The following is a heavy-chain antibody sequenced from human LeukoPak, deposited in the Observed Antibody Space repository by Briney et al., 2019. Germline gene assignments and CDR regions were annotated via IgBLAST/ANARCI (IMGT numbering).Heavy chain of an antibody. CDR1: GYTFTSYD. D-gene: IGHD3-10*01. CDR3: ARHKIGGEFNSIPYNWFDP. CDR2: MNPNSGNT. J-gene: IGHJ5*02. Sequence: ASVKVSCKASGYTFTSYDINWVRQATGQGLEWMGWMNPNSGNTGYAQKFQGRVTMTRNTSISTAYMELSSLRSEDTAVYYCARHKIGGEFNSIPYNWFDPWGQGTLVTVSS. V-gene: IGHV1-8*01.